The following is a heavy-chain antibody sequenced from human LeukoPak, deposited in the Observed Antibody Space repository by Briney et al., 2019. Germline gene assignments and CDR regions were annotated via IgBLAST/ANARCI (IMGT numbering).Heavy chain of an antibody. Sequence: ASVKVSCKASRYTFTGYYMHWVRQAPGQGLEWMGWINPHSGDTNYAQKFQGRVTMTRDTSTSTAYMEVSRLRSDDTAVYYCAKDIIAGDYVFDHWGQGTLVTVSS. CDR1: RYTFTGYY. CDR3: AKDIIAGDYVFDH. V-gene: IGHV1-2*02. CDR2: INPHSGDT. D-gene: IGHD4-17*01. J-gene: IGHJ4*02.